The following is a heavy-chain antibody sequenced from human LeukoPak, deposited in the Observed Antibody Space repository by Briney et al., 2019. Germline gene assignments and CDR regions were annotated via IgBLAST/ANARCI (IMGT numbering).Heavy chain of an antibody. CDR3: ARGLIYYASSGYYAY. CDR1: GESFSGYF. CDR2: INHSGST. Sequence: SETLSLTCAVYGESFSGYFWTWIRQPPGKGLEWIGEINHSGSTSYNPSLKSRVTISIDTSKNLFSLNLNSVTAADTAVYYCARGLIYYASSGYYAYWGQGSLVTVSS. D-gene: IGHD3-22*01. J-gene: IGHJ4*02. V-gene: IGHV4-34*01.